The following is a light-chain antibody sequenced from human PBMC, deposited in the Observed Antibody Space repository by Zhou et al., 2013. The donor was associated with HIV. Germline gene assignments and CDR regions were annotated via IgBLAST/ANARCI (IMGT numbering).Light chain of an antibody. CDR2: GSS. Sequence: EIVLTQSPGTLSLSPGERATLSCRASQIITNNQLAWYQQKAGQAPRLLIYGSSGRATGIPDRFSGSGSGTDFTLTISRLEPEDYAVYYCQHYVTSPITFGQG. CDR1: QIITNNQ. V-gene: IGKV3-20*01. J-gene: IGKJ5*01. CDR3: QHYVTSPIT.